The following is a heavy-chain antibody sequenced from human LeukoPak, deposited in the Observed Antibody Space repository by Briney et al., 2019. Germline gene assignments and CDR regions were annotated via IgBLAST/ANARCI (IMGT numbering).Heavy chain of an antibody. D-gene: IGHD2-2*02. J-gene: IGHJ3*02. CDR1: GGSISSSSYY. CDR2: IYYSGST. V-gene: IGHV4-39*01. Sequence: KSSETLSLTCTVSGGSISSSSYYWGWIRQPPGKGLEWIGSIYYSGSTYYHPSLKSRITISVDTSKNQFSLKLSSVPAADTAVYYCARPFEYQLLYDAFDIWGQGTMVTVSS. CDR3: ARPFEYQLLYDAFDI.